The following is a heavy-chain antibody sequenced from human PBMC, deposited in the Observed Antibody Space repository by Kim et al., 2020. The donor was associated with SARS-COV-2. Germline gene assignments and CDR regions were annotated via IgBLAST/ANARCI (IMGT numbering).Heavy chain of an antibody. CDR2: INHSGST. Sequence: SETLSLTCAVYGGSFSGYYWSWIRQPPGKGLEWNGEINHSGSTNYNPSLKSRVTISVDTSKNQISLKLSSVTAADTAVYYCARSGWGRGYRGYHRSNWFDPWGQGTLVTVSS. CDR1: GGSFSGYY. CDR3: ARSGWGRGYRGYHRSNWFDP. V-gene: IGHV4-34*01. D-gene: IGHD5-12*01. J-gene: IGHJ5*02.